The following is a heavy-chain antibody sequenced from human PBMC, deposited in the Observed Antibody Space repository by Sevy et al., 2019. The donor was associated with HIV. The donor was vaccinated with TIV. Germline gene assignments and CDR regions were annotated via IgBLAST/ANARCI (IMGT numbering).Heavy chain of an antibody. CDR3: TTDGGGCNYGYSFDY. Sequence: GGSLRLSCAASGFTFSNAWMNWVRQAPGKGLEWVGRIKSKTDGGKTDYAAPVKGRFTISRDDSKNTLYMQMNSLKTEDTAVYYCTTDGGGCNYGYSFDYWGQGTLVTVSS. V-gene: IGHV3-15*07. CDR2: IKSKTDGGKT. CDR1: GFTFSNAW. J-gene: IGHJ4*02. D-gene: IGHD5-18*01.